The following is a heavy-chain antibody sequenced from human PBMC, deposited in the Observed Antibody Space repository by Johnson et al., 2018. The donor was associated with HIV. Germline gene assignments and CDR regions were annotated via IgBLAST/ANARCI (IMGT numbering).Heavy chain of an antibody. CDR2: ISADGDST. V-gene: IGHV3-23*04. J-gene: IGHJ3*02. D-gene: IGHD2-2*01. Sequence: MQLVESGGGLVQPGGSLRLSCAASRFTFRIYAMTWVRQAPGKGLEWVSSISADGDSTYYADSVKGRFTISRDNPKNSLYLQMNSLRAEDTAMYYCARETRDDAFDIWGQGTMVTVSS. CDR1: RFTFRIYA. CDR3: ARETRDDAFDI.